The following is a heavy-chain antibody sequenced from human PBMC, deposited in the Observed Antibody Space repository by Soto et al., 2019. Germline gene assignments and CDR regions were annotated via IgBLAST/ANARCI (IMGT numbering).Heavy chain of an antibody. D-gene: IGHD3-22*01. CDR3: AREPYYYDSSGYPL. J-gene: IGHJ4*02. Sequence: EVQLVESGGGLVKPGGSLRLSCAASGFTFSSYSMNWVRQAPGKGLEWVSSISSSSSYIYYADSVKGRFTISRDNAKNSLYLQINSLRAEDTAVYYCAREPYYYDSSGYPLWGQGTLVTVSS. CDR2: ISSSSSYI. V-gene: IGHV3-21*01. CDR1: GFTFSSYS.